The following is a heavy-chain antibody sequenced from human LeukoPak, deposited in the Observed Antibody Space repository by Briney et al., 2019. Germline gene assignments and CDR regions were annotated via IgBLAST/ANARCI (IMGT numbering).Heavy chain of an antibody. Sequence: ASVKVSCKTSGYTFTSYSMHWVRQAPGQGLERMGIIDPSGGSTSYAQKFQGRVSMTRDTSTSTVYMQLSSLRSDDTALYYCARDVTVAAYYFDYWGQGTLVTVSS. CDR1: GYTFTSYS. CDR3: ARDVTVAAYYFDY. CDR2: IDPSGGST. D-gene: IGHD6-25*01. J-gene: IGHJ4*02. V-gene: IGHV1-46*01.